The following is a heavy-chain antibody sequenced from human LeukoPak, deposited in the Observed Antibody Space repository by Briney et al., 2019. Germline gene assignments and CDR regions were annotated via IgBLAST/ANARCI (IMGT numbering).Heavy chain of an antibody. V-gene: IGHV3-9*01. CDR1: GFTFDDYA. CDR3: AKLPVVEMATIGDAFDI. J-gene: IGHJ3*02. CDR2: ISWNSGSI. D-gene: IGHD5-24*01. Sequence: GRSLRLSCAASGFTFDDYAMHWVRQAPGKGLEWVSGISWNSGSIGYADSVKGRFTISRDNAKNSLYLQMNSLRAEDTALYYCAKLPVVEMATIGDAFDIWGQGTIVTVSS.